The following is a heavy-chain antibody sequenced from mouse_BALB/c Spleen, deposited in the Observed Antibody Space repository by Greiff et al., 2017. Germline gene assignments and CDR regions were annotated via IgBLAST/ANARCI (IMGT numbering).Heavy chain of an antibody. CDR1: GFNIKDYY. CDR3: NEPTSEY. Sequence: EVQLQQSGAELVRSGASVKLSCTASGFNIKDYYMHWVKQRPEQGLEWIGWIDPENGDTEYAPKFQGKATMTADTSSNTAYLQLSSLTSEDTAVYYCNEPTSEYWGEGTTLTVSS. V-gene: IGHV14-4*02. J-gene: IGHJ2*01. CDR2: IDPENGDT.